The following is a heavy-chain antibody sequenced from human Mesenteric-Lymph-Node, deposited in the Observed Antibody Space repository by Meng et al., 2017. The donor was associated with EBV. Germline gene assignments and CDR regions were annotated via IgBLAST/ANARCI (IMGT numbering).Heavy chain of an antibody. D-gene: IGHD4-17*01. CDR1: GGSVNSGGYS. Sequence: QLQVQDSGSGLVKPSQTLSLPCTVSGGSVNSGGYSWSWIRQSPEKGLEWIGYVHHSGLTYYNPSLETRVIISLERSKNQFSLKLTSVTAADTAVYYCAGGDYVNQFNYWGQGTLVTVSS. CDR3: AGGDYVNQFNY. V-gene: IGHV4-30-2*06. J-gene: IGHJ4*02. CDR2: VHHSGLT.